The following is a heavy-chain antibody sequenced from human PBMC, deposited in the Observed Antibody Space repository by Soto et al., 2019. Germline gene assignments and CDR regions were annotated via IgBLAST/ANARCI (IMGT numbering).Heavy chain of an antibody. CDR3: AREEGNRGWGNYLDN. CDR2: TYFRSKWYN. J-gene: IGHJ4*02. CDR1: GDIVSNNNAA. Sequence: QAQLQVSGPGLVKPSQTLSLTCAISGDIVSNNNAAWNWIRQSPSRGLEWLGRTYFRSKWYNDYEGAVYGRITVNGATGRNQLSLQLNTVTPEDTAVYYCAREEGNRGWGNYLDNWGQGTRVIVSS. D-gene: IGHD6-19*01. V-gene: IGHV6-1*01.